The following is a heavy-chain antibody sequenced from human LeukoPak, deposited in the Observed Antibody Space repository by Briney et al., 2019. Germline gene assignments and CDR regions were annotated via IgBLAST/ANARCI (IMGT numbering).Heavy chain of an antibody. D-gene: IGHD3-22*01. J-gene: IGHJ3*02. CDR3: ARGGGVITMIVVVPDAFDI. V-gene: IGHV5-51*01. Sequence: GESLKISCKGSGYSFTSYWIGWVRQMPGKGLEWMGIIYPGDSDTRYSPSFQGQVTISADKSISTAYLQWSRLKASDTAMYYCARGGGVITMIVVVPDAFDIWGQGTMVTVSS. CDR2: IYPGDSDT. CDR1: GYSFTSYW.